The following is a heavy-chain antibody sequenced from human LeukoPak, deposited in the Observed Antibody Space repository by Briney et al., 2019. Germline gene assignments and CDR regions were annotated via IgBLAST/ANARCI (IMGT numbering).Heavy chain of an antibody. J-gene: IGHJ6*03. CDR2: ISYDGSNK. CDR3: ARVQRKYQLPRLNDYDYMDV. Sequence: GRSLRLSCAASGFTFSTYGMHWVRQAPGKGLEWVTVISYDGSNKYYADSVKGRFTISRDNSKNTLYLQMNSLRAEDTAVYYCARVQRKYQLPRLNDYDYMDVWGKGTTVTISS. V-gene: IGHV3-30*03. CDR1: GFTFSTYG. D-gene: IGHD2-2*01.